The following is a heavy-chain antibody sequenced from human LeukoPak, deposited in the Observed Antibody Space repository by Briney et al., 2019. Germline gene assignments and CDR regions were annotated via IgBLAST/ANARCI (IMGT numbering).Heavy chain of an antibody. Sequence: PGGSLRLSCAVSGFTVSNNYMSWVRQAPGKGLEWVSVIYTAGETYYADSVKGRFTISRDISKNTVYLQMNSLRGDDTAMYYCASEGDWGQGTLVTVSS. CDR3: ASEGD. CDR1: GFTVSNNY. D-gene: IGHD3-16*01. J-gene: IGHJ4*02. CDR2: IYTAGET. V-gene: IGHV3-66*02.